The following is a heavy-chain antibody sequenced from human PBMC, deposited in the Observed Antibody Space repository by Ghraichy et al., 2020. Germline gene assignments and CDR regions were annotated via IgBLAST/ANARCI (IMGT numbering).Heavy chain of an antibody. V-gene: IGHV3-23*01. CDR2: ITGRSDII. CDR1: GFIFSKYA. D-gene: IGHD2-15*01. Sequence: GGSLRLSCAASGFIFSKYAMSWVRQAPGKGLGWVSAITGRSDIIDYADSAKGRFTISRDNSKNTLYLQMNSLRAEDTAVYYCVKEEGGGSTWGARGTLVTVSS. CDR3: VKEEGGGSTW. J-gene: IGHJ4*02.